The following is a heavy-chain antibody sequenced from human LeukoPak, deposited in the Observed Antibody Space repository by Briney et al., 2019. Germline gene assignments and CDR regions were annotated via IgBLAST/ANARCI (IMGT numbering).Heavy chain of an antibody. V-gene: IGHV4-34*01. J-gene: IGHJ3*02. CDR1: DGSFSGFY. CDR3: ARDKWEPRYAFDI. CDR2: NNHSGST. Sequence: SETLSLTCAIYDGSFSGFYWSWIRQPPGKGLEWIGENNHSGSTNYNPSLKSRVTISVDTSKNQFSLKLSSVTAADTAVYYCARDKWEPRYAFDIWGQGTMVTVSS. D-gene: IGHD1-26*01.